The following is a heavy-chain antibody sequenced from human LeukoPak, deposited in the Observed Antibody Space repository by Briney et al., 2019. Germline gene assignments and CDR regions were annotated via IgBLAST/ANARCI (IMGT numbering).Heavy chain of an antibody. V-gene: IGHV3-21*01. Sequence: GGSLILSCAAPGFPFSDCSMNWVRQAPGKGLEWVSSISSSGDYIYSADSVKGRFTISRDNAKNSLYLQMTNLSAEDTAVYFCVRDLVRGVHPVFYFDLWGRGTLVTVSS. CDR2: ISSSGDYI. D-gene: IGHD3-10*01. J-gene: IGHJ2*01. CDR1: GFPFSDCS. CDR3: VRDLVRGVHPVFYFDL.